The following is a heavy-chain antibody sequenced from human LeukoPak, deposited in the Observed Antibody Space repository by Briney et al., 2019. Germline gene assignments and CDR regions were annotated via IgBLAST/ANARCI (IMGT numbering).Heavy chain of an antibody. Sequence: GGSLRLSCAPSGFTFSGSAMYWVRQASGKGLEWVGRIKTKANNYATAYAASVKGRFTISRDDLKNTAYLQMNSLKTEDTAVYYCARPPDSYGRPWGQGTLVTVSS. J-gene: IGHJ5*02. CDR2: IKTKANNYAT. D-gene: IGHD2-15*01. V-gene: IGHV3-73*01. CDR1: GFTFSGSA. CDR3: ARPPDSYGRP.